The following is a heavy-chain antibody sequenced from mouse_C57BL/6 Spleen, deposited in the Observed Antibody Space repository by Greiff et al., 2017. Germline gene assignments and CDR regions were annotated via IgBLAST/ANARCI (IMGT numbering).Heavy chain of an antibody. CDR1: GFTFSSYG. J-gene: IGHJ1*03. CDR2: ISSGGSYT. V-gene: IGHV5-6*01. Sequence: EVKLMESGGDLVKPGGSLKLSCAASGFTFSSYGMSWVRQTPDKRLEWVATISSGGSYTYYPDSVKGRFTISRDNAKNTLYLQMSSLKSEDTAMYYCAGSPRYFDVWGTGTTVTVSS. CDR3: AGSPRYFDV.